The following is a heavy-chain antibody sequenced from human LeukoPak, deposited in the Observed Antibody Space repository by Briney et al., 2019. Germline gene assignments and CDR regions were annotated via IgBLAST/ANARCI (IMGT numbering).Heavy chain of an antibody. V-gene: IGHV3-23*01. D-gene: IGHD6-6*01. Sequence: PGGSLRLSCEASGFTFSSYAMSWVRQAPGKGLEWVSAISGSGGSTYYADSVKGRFTISRDNSKNTLYLQMNSLRAEDTAVYYCAKVSIAPRRYYYYGMDVWGQGTTVTVSS. J-gene: IGHJ6*02. CDR1: GFTFSSYA. CDR2: ISGSGGST. CDR3: AKVSIAPRRYYYYGMDV.